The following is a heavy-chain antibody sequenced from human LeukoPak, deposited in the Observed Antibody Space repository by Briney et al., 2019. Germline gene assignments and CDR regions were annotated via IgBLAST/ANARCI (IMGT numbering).Heavy chain of an antibody. J-gene: IGHJ4*02. D-gene: IGHD4-17*01. CDR2: GSYSGST. CDR1: GGSISSSNNY. Sequence: AETLSLTCTVSGGSISSSNNYWGWIRQPPRKGLEWIGSGSYSGSTNYNPSLKSRVTISVDMSKNQFSLKVSSVTATDTAVYYCARHIANGDYLKYWGQGTLVTVSS. V-gene: IGHV4-39*01. CDR3: ARHIANGDYLKY.